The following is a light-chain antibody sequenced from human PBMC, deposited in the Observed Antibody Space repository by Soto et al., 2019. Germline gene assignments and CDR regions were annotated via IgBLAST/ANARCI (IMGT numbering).Light chain of an antibody. Sequence: DIQLTQSPSFLSASVGDRVTITCRASQGISSYLAWYQQKPGKAPKLLIYAASTLQSGVPSRFSGSGSGTQFTLTISSLQPEDFAIYYCQQLNSYPPTFGQGNKVEI. CDR2: AAS. J-gene: IGKJ1*01. V-gene: IGKV1-9*01. CDR3: QQLNSYPPT. CDR1: QGISSY.